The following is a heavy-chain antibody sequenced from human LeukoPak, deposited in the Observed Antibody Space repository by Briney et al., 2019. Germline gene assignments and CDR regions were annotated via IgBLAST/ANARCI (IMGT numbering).Heavy chain of an antibody. CDR3: ARGPNCSSTSCYSFNWFDP. Sequence: SETLSLTCTVSGGSISSGDYYWSWIRQPPGKGLEWIGYIYYSGSTYYNPSLKSRVTIPVDTSKNQFSLKLSSVTAADTAVYYCARGPNCSSTSCYSFNWFDPWGQGTLVTVSS. V-gene: IGHV4-30-4*08. D-gene: IGHD2-2*02. J-gene: IGHJ5*02. CDR1: GGSISSGDYY. CDR2: IYYSGST.